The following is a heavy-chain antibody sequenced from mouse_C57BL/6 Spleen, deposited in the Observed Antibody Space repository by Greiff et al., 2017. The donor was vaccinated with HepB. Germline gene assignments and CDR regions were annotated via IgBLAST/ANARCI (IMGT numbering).Heavy chain of an antibody. CDR3: ARSEGSYDGYYGGYFDV. Sequence: QVQLQQPGTELVKPGASVKLSCKASGYTFTSYWMHWVKQRPGQGLEWIGNINPSNGGTNYNEKFKSKATLTVDQSSSTAYMQLSSLTSEDSAVYYCARSEGSYDGYYGGYFDVWGTGTTVTVSS. D-gene: IGHD2-3*01. J-gene: IGHJ1*03. V-gene: IGHV1-53*01. CDR1: GYTFTSYW. CDR2: INPSNGGT.